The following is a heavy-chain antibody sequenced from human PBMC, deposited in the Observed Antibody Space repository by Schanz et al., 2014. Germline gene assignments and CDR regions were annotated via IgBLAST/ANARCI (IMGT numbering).Heavy chain of an antibody. J-gene: IGHJ4*02. CDR3: ATAVRVTGFDY. Sequence: EVQLVESGGGLVKPGGSLRLSCAASGFTFTNAWMSWVRQAPGRGLEWLGRIKRETDGGTTDYAAPVKGRGTISRDDSXXXXXXXXXXXXXXXXAVYYYATAVRVTGFDYWGQGTLVTVSS. CDR1: GFTFTNAW. CDR2: IKRETDGGTT. D-gene: IGHD3-10*01. V-gene: IGHV3-15*01.